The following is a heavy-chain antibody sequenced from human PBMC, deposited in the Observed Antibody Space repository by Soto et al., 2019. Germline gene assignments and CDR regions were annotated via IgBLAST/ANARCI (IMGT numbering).Heavy chain of an antibody. CDR2: VIPIFGTA. Sequence: ASEKVSCKASGGTVSSYAISWVRQAPGQGLEWMGGVIPIFGTANYAQKFQGRVTITADESTSTAYMELSSLRSEDTAVYYCARDETDIAARPLNWFDPWGQGTLGTVSS. CDR1: GGTVSSYA. D-gene: IGHD6-6*01. J-gene: IGHJ5*02. CDR3: ARDETDIAARPLNWFDP. V-gene: IGHV1-69*13.